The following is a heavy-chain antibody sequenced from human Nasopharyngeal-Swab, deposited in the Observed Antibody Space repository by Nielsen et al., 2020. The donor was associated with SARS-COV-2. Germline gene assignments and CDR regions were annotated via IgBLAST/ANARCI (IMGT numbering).Heavy chain of an antibody. D-gene: IGHD6-19*01. CDR1: GFTFGYYG. CDR2: ISYDGSKK. Sequence: GGSLRLSCAASGFTFGYYGMHWVRQAPGKGLEWVAVISYDGSKKYYVDSVMGRLTISRDNSKNTLYLQMNSLRAEDTAVYYCARDIGHSSGWYSYYSYGLDVWGQGTTVTVSS. CDR3: ARDIGHSSGWYSYYSYGLDV. V-gene: IGHV3-30*03. J-gene: IGHJ6*02.